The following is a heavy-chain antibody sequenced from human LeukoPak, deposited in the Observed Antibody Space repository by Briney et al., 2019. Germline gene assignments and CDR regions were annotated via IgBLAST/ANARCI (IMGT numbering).Heavy chain of an antibody. V-gene: IGHV3-23*01. CDR2: ISGSGGSN. CDR1: GFTFSSYA. J-gene: IGHJ6*02. D-gene: IGHD3-10*01. Sequence: PGGSLTLSCAASGFTFSSYAMNWVRQAPGKGLEWVSTISGSGGSNHYADSVEGRFTISRDNSKNTVYLQMNSLRAEDTAIYYCAKLTSASGAYGVDVWGQGTTVTVSS. CDR3: AKLTSASGAYGVDV.